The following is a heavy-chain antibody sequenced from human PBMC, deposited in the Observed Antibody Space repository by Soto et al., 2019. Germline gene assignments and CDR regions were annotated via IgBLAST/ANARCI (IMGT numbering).Heavy chain of an antibody. CDR3: AKEGVNYDSSGYLDAFDI. CDR1: GFTFSSYA. D-gene: IGHD3-22*01. Sequence: GGSLRLSCAASGFTFSSYAMSWVRQAPGKGLEWVSAISGSGGSTYYADSVKGRFTISRDNSKNTLYLQMNSLRAEDTAVYYCAKEGVNYDSSGYLDAFDIWGQGAMVTVSS. J-gene: IGHJ3*02. CDR2: ISGSGGST. V-gene: IGHV3-23*01.